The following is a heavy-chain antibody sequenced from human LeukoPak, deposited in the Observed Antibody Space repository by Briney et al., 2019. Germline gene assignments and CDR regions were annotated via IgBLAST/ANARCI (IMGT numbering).Heavy chain of an antibody. CDR2: IRYDGSNK. CDR1: GFTFGSYG. Sequence: GGSLRLSCAASGFTFGSYGMHWVRQAPGKGLEWVAFIRYDGSNKYYADSVRGRFTISRDNSKNTLYLQMNSLRAEDTAVYYCAKDLIATAMADDAFDIWGQGTMVTVSS. D-gene: IGHD5-18*01. V-gene: IGHV3-30*02. J-gene: IGHJ3*02. CDR3: AKDLIATAMADDAFDI.